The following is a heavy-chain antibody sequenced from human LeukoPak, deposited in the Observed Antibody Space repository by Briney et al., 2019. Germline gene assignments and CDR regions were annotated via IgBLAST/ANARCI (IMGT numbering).Heavy chain of an antibody. J-gene: IGHJ4*02. CDR2: INSDGINT. CDR3: ARAHSGYVDY. CDR1: GFTFSNYW. Sequence: GGSLRLSCAASGFTFSNYWMHWVRQAPGKGLVWVSRINSDGINTSYADSVKGRFTISRDNAKNTLNLQMNSLRAEDTAVYYCARAHSGYVDYWGQGTLVTVSS. V-gene: IGHV3-74*01.